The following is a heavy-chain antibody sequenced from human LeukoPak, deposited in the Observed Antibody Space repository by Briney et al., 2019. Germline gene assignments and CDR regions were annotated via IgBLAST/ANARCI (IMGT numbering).Heavy chain of an antibody. J-gene: IGHJ4*02. CDR3: ARLGAAAAVLFDD. Sequence: SETLSLTCTVSGGSIRSYYWSWIRQPPGKGLEWIGYIYYSGSTNYNPSLKSRVTISVDTSKNQFSLKLISVTAADTAVYYCARLGAAAAVLFDDCSQRTLVTVSS. D-gene: IGHD6-13*01. CDR2: IYYSGST. CDR1: GGSIRSYY. V-gene: IGHV4-59*08.